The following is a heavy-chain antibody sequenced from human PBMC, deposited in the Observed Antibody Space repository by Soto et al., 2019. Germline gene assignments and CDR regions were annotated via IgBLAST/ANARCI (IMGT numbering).Heavy chain of an antibody. CDR3: AKDRLAGNFDY. Sequence: EVQLLDSGGGLVQPGGSLGLSCAASGFTFNNYAMNWVRQAPGMGLEWVATISNTGGGTYYADSVKVRFTISRDNSKNTLYFQMSSLRVEDTAVYYCAKDRLAGNFDYWGQGTQVTVSS. CDR1: GFTFNNYA. CDR2: ISNTGGGT. V-gene: IGHV3-23*01. J-gene: IGHJ4*02.